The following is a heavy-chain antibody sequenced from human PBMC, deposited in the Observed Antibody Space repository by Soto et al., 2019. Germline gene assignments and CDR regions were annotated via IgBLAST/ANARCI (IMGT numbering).Heavy chain of an antibody. V-gene: IGHV4-31*03. CDR2: IYYSGST. Sequence: QVQLQESGPGLVKPSQTLSLTCTVSGGSIGSGGYYWSWIRRHPGKGLEWIGYIYYSGSTYYNPSLKSRATISVDTSKNQFSLKLSSVTAADTAVYYCARDCGGNREGLDPWGQGTLVTVSS. CDR3: ARDCGGNREGLDP. D-gene: IGHD2-21*01. J-gene: IGHJ5*02. CDR1: GGSIGSGGYY.